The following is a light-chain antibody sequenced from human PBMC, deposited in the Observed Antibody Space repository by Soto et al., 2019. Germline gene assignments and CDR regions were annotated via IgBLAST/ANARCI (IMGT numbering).Light chain of an antibody. CDR2: DVS. CDR1: SRDVGGYNY. CDR3: TSFTPSSTWV. V-gene: IGLV2-14*03. Sequence: QSVLTQPASVSGSPGQSITISCTGTSRDVGGYNYVSWFQQHPGKAPKLMIYDVSNRPSGVSNRFSGSKSGNTASLTISGLQAEDEADYYCTSFTPSSTWVFGGGTKLAVL. J-gene: IGLJ3*02.